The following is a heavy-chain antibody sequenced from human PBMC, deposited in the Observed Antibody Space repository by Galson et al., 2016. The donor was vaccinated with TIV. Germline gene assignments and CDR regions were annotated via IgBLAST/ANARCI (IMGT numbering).Heavy chain of an antibody. J-gene: IGHJ3*02. D-gene: IGHD3-22*01. Sequence: SLRLSCAASGFTSSNFFMYWVRQAPGKGLEWVSSISGSGLSTYYADSVRGRFTIARYKSQNTIHLQMNSLRAEDTAIYYCAKDKSTMIVGSGAFGNWGQGTVVTVSS. CDR3: AKDKSTMIVGSGAFGN. CDR1: GFTSSNFF. CDR2: ISGSGLST. V-gene: IGHV3-23*01.